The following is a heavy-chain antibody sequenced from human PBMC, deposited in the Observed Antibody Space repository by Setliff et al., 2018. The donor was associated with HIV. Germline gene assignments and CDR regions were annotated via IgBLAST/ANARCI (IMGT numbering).Heavy chain of an antibody. V-gene: IGHV4-34*01. CDR2: INHTGST. D-gene: IGHD4-4*01. CDR3: ARGGTLTDMDV. CDR1: GGSFSGYS. J-gene: IGHJ6*03. Sequence: SETLSLTCAFYGGSFSGYSWSWIRQPPGKGLEWIGEINHTGSTKYNPSLKSRVTISGDTSKNQFSLKLSSMTAADTAVYYCARGGTLTDMDVWGKGTTVTVSS.